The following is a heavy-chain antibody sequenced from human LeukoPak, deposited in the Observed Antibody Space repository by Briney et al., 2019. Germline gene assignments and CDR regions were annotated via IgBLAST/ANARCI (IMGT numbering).Heavy chain of an antibody. D-gene: IGHD3-22*01. V-gene: IGHV1-69*13. Sequence: SVKVSCKASGYTFTSYYMHWVRQAPGQGLEWMGGIIPIFGTANYAQKFQGRVTITADESTSTAYMELSSLRSEDTAVYYCASSGGSSGYYSLLDYWGQGTLVTVSS. CDR2: IIPIFGTA. CDR3: ASSGGSSGYYSLLDY. J-gene: IGHJ4*02. CDR1: GYTFTSYY.